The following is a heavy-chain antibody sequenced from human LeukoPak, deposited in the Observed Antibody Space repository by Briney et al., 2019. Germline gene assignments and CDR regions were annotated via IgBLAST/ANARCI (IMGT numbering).Heavy chain of an antibody. Sequence: PGGSLRLSCAVSGFTFSDTYMTWIRQAPGKGLESLSYISPSGTDISYADSVKGRFTISRDNSKNTLYLQMNSLRAEDTAVYYCARGGGYLSAFDIWGQGTMVTVSS. CDR3: ARGGGYLSAFDI. CDR2: ISPSGTDI. J-gene: IGHJ3*02. V-gene: IGHV3-11*01. CDR1: GFTFSDTY. D-gene: IGHD3-16*01.